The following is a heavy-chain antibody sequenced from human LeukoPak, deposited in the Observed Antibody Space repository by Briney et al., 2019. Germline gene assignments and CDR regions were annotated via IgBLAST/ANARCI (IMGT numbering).Heavy chain of an antibody. Sequence: KPSETLSLTCTVPGGSISSSSYYWGWIRQPPGKGLEWIGSIYYSGSTYYNPSLKSRVTISVDTSKNQFSLKLSSVTAADPAVYYCARQYGSWYTFYFQHWGQGTLVTVSS. CDR2: IYYSGST. D-gene: IGHD6-13*01. J-gene: IGHJ1*01. CDR1: GGSISSSSYY. V-gene: IGHV4-39*01. CDR3: ARQYGSWYTFYFQH.